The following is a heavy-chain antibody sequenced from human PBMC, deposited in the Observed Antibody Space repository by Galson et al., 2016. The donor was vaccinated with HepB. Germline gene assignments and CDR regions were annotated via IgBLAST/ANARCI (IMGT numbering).Heavy chain of an antibody. V-gene: IGHV3-7*01. J-gene: IGHJ4*02. CDR2: IRADGTAN. D-gene: IGHD2/OR15-2a*01. CDR3: AKRHEYCPPVGCSVDS. CDR1: GFSFSRYW. Sequence: SLRLSCAASGFSFSRYWMAWVRQAPGKGLEWVGNIRADGTANDYVGSVKGRFTMSRDNSNNMLFLQMSSLRVDDTAVYYCAKRHEYCPPVGCSVDSWGQGTLVSVSS.